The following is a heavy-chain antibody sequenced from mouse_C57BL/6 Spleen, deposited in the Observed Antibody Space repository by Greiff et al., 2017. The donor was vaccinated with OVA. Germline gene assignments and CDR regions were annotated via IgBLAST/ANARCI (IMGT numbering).Heavy chain of an antibody. CDR2: IYPSDSET. Sequence: QVQLQQPGAELVRPGSSVKLSCKASGYTFTSYWMDWVKQRPGQGLEWIGNIYPSDSETHYNQKFKDKATLTVDKSSSTAYMQLSSLTSEDSAVYYCASVSYSSPWFAYWGQGTLVTVSA. CDR1: GYTFTSYW. V-gene: IGHV1-61*01. J-gene: IGHJ3*01. CDR3: ASVSYSSPWFAY. D-gene: IGHD2-5*01.